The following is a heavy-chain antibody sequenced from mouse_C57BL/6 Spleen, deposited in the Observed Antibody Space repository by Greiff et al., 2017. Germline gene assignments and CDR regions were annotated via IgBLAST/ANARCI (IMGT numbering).Heavy chain of an antibody. J-gene: IGHJ4*01. V-gene: IGHV1-81*01. CDR3: ARSGDSNDVGYYAMDY. CDR1: GYTFTSYG. CDR2: IHPNSGST. Sequence: VKLQQSGAELARPGASVKLSCKASGYTFTSYGISWVKQRTGQGLEWIGMIHPNSGSTNYNEKFKSKATLTVDKSSSTAYMQLSSLTSEDSAVEYCARSGDSNDVGYYAMDYWGQGTSVTVSS. D-gene: IGHD2-12*01.